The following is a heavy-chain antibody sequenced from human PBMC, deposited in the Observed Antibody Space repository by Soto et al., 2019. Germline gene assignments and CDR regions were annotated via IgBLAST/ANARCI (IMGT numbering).Heavy chain of an antibody. J-gene: IGHJ4*02. CDR3: ARVKASGVNFDY. CDR1: GGSINSSNW. CDR2: IYHSEST. D-gene: IGHD3-10*01. V-gene: IGHV4-4*02. Sequence: SDTLSLICAFSGGSINSSNWWSWVRQPPGKGLEWIGEIYHSESTNYNPSLKSRVTISVDKSKNQFSLKLSSVTAADTAVYYCARVKASGVNFDYWGQGTLVTVSS.